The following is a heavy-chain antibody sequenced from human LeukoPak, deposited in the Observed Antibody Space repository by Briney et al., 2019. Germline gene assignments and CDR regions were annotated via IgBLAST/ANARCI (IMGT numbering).Heavy chain of an antibody. CDR3: AREGSGSGTASLDY. CDR2: IYTSGST. V-gene: IGHV4-61*02. CDR1: GGSISSGSYY. Sequence: SETLSLTCTVSGGSISSGSYYWSWIRQPAGKGLEWIGRIYTSGSTNYNPSLKSRVTMSVDTSKNQFSLKLSSVTAADTAVYYCAREGSGSGTASLDYWGQGTLVTVSS. D-gene: IGHD6-19*01. J-gene: IGHJ4*02.